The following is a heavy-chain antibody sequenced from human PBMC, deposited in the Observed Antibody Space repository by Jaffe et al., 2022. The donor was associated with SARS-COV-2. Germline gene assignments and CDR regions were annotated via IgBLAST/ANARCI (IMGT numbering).Heavy chain of an antibody. CDR1: GGSINTGSYY. CDR2: VDTSGAT. V-gene: IGHV4-61*02. CDR3: ARWGGGVRFDP. Sequence: QVQLQESGPGLVKPSQTLSLTCTVSGGSINTGSYYWTWIRQPAGKGLEWIGRVDTSGATSYNPSLRSRVTISIDTSTNQFSLKLNSVTAADTAVYYCARWGGGVRFDPWGQGSLVTVSS. D-gene: IGHD1-26*01. J-gene: IGHJ5*02.